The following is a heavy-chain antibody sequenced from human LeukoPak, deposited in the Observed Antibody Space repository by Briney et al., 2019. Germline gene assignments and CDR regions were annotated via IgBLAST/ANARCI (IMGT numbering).Heavy chain of an antibody. CDR2: INHSGST. CDR1: GGSFSGHS. CDR3: ARGRLLMWFDP. D-gene: IGHD3-16*01. V-gene: IGHV4-34*01. Sequence: SETLSLTCAVYGGSFSGHSWSWIRQPPGKGLEWIGEINHSGSTNYNPSLKSRVTISVDTSKKQFSLKLSSVTAADTAVYYCARGRLLMWFDPWGQGTLVTVSS. J-gene: IGHJ5*02.